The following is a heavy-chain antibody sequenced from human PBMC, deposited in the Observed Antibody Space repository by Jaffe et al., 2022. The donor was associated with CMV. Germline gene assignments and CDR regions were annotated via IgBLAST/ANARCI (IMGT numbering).Heavy chain of an antibody. D-gene: IGHD3-16*02. CDR1: GFSLSVSGVG. V-gene: IGHV2-5*01. CDR3: AHYLNDYLWGNYRHEIDY. J-gene: IGHJ4*02. CDR2: IYWNDDK. Sequence: QITLKESGPTLVKPTQTLTLTCAFSGFSLSVSGVGVGWIRQPPGKALEWLAVIYWNDDKGYSPSLKSRLTITKDTSKNQVVLTMTNMDPLDTATYYCAHYLNDYLWGNYRHEIDYWGQGILVTVST.